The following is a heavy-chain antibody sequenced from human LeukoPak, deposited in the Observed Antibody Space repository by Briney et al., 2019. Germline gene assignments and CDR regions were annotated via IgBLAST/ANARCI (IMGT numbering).Heavy chain of an antibody. D-gene: IGHD3-16*01. CDR2: IHQSGST. CDR3: ARGWAFIDY. V-gene: IGHV4-38-2*02. CDR1: GYSIRNGYF. J-gene: IGHJ4*02. Sequence: SETLSLTCTVSGYSIRNGYFWGWVRQSPGKGLEWIGNIHQSGSTSYNPSLQSRVTISVDTSKNQFSLQLNSVTPEDTAVYYCARGWAFIDYWGQGTLVTVSS.